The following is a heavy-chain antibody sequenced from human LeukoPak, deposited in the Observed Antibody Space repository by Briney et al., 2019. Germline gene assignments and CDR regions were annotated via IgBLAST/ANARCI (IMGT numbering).Heavy chain of an antibody. V-gene: IGHV5-51*01. CDR3: ARHETGPYFDY. D-gene: IGHD1-1*01. J-gene: IGHJ4*02. Sequence: GESLKISCKGSGYSSTSYWIGWVRQMPGKSLEWMGIIYPGDSDTRYSPSFQGQVTISADRSISTAYLQWSSLKASDTAMYYCARHETGPYFDYRGQGTLVTVSS. CDR2: IYPGDSDT. CDR1: GYSSTSYW.